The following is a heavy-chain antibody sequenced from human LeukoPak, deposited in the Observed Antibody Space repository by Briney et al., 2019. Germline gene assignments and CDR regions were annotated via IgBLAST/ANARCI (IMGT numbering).Heavy chain of an antibody. CDR2: INPSGGST. CDR1: GGTFSSYA. V-gene: IGHV1-46*01. CDR3: ARDWGSSGLDFQH. D-gene: IGHD6-19*01. Sequence: ASVKVSCKASGGTFSSYAISWVRQAPGQGLEWMGIINPSGGSTSYAQKFQGRVTMTRDTSTSTVYMELSSLRSEDTAVYYCARDWGSSGLDFQHWGQGTLVTVSS. J-gene: IGHJ1*01.